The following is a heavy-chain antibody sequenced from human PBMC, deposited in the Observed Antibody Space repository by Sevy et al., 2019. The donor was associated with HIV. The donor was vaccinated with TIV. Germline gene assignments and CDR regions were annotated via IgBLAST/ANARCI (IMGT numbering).Heavy chain of an antibody. D-gene: IGHD3-16*01. CDR2: ISAYNGNT. V-gene: IGHV1-18*01. Sequence: ASVKVSCKASGYTFTSYGISWVRQAPGQGLEWMGWISAYNGNTNYVEKLQGRVTMTTDTSTSTAYMELRSLRSDDTAVYYCARDTPIVGGDTWFDSWGQGTLVTVSS. J-gene: IGHJ5*01. CDR1: GYTFTSYG. CDR3: ARDTPIVGGDTWFDS.